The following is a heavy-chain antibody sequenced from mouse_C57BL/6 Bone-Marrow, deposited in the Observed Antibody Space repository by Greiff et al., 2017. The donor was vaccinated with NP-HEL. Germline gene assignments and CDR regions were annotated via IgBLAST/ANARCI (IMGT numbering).Heavy chain of an antibody. Sequence: EVKLVESGGDLVKPGGSLKLSCAASGFTFSSYGMSWVRQTPDKRLEWVATISSGGSYTYYPDSVKGRFTISRDNAKNTLYLQMSSLKSEDTAMYYCSPQATFAYWGQGTLVTVSA. CDR1: GFTFSSYG. J-gene: IGHJ3*01. CDR3: SPQATFAY. CDR2: ISSGGSYT. D-gene: IGHD3-2*02. V-gene: IGHV5-6*01.